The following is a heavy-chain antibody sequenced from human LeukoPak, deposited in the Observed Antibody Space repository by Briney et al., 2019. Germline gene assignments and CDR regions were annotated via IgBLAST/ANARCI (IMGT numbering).Heavy chain of an antibody. Sequence: GAAVNVCCKASGYTFTSFGISWVRQTPGQGLEWMGWISTYNGNTNYAQKLQGRVTMTTDTSTSRVYMDLRSLRSDDTAVYYCARDRAGSAWYTTFDYWGRGTLDPVSS. V-gene: IGHV1-18*01. CDR3: ARDRAGSAWYTTFDY. CDR1: GYTFTSFG. CDR2: ISTYNGNT. D-gene: IGHD6-19*01. J-gene: IGHJ4*02.